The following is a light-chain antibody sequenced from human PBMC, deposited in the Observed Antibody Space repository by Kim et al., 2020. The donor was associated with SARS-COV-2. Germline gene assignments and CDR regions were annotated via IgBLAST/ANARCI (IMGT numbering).Light chain of an antibody. J-gene: IGKJ5*01. CDR2: LGS. CDR3: MQALRTPIT. CDR1: QSLLASNGYNY. V-gene: IGKV2-28*01. Sequence: PASSSCRSSQSLLASNGYNYLDWYLQKPGQSPQLLIYLGSTRASGVPDRFSGSGSGTDFTLKISRVEAEDAGVYYCMQALRTPITFGQGTRLEIK.